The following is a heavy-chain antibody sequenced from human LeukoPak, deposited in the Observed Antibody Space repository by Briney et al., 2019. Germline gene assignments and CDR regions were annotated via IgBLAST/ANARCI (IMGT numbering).Heavy chain of an antibody. CDR2: IYPGDSDT. V-gene: IGHV5-51*01. CDR3: ARLGQFCSGGSCYSFTFDI. Sequence: GESLKISCKASGYSFTSYWIGWVRQMPGKGLEWMGIIYPGDSDTRYSPSFQGQVSISADKSISTAYLQWSSLKASDTAMYYCARLGQFCSGGSCYSFTFDIWGQGTMVTVSS. D-gene: IGHD2-15*01. CDR1: GYSFTSYW. J-gene: IGHJ3*02.